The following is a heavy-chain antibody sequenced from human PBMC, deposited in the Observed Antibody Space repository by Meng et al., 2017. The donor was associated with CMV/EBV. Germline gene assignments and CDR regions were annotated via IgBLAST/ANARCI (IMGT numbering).Heavy chain of an antibody. J-gene: IGHJ4*02. CDR2: IWYDGSNK. D-gene: IGHD6-6*01. Sequence: GESLKISCAASGFTFSSYAMSWVRQAPGKGLEWVAVIWYDGSNKYYADSVKGRFTISRDNSKNTLYLQMNSLRAEDTAVYYCAKDSSSPPGAFDYWGQGTLVTVSS. CDR3: AKDSSSPPGAFDY. V-gene: IGHV3-33*06. CDR1: GFTFSSYA.